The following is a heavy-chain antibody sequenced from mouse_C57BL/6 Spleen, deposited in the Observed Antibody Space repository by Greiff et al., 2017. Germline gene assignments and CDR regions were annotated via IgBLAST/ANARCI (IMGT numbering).Heavy chain of an antibody. D-gene: IGHD1-1*02. J-gene: IGHJ1*03. V-gene: IGHV1-50*01. Sequence: QVQLQQSGAELVKPGASVKLSCKASGYTFTSYWMQWVKQRPGQGLEWIGEIDPSDSYTNYNQKFKGKATLTVDTSSSTAYMQLSSLTSEDSAVYYCARGVGGWYFDVWGTGTTVTVSS. CDR3: ARGVGGWYFDV. CDR2: IDPSDSYT. CDR1: GYTFTSYW.